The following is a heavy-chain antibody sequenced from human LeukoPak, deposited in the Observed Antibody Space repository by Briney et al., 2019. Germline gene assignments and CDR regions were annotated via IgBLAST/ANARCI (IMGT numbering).Heavy chain of an antibody. J-gene: IGHJ4*02. CDR1: GYTFTGYY. CDR3: ARGTARYGDYGGVDY. V-gene: IGHV1-2*02. CDR2: INPNSGGT. D-gene: IGHD4-17*01. Sequence: GASVKVSCKASGYTFTGYYMHWVRQAPGQGLEWMGWINPNSGGTNYAQKFQGRVTMTRDTSISTAYMELSRLRSDDTAVYYCARGTARYGDYGGVDYWGQGTLVTVSS.